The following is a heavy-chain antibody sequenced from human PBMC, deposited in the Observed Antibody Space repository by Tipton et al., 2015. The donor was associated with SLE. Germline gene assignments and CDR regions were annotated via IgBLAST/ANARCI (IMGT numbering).Heavy chain of an antibody. CDR3: TKEPSLSRFLEWFCAY. Sequence: SLRLSCAASGFTFSSYAMSWVRQAPGKGLEWVSAISGSGGSTYYANSVKGRFTISRDNSKNTLYLQMNSLRAEDTAVYYCTKEPSLSRFLEWFCAYWGRATLVTVSS. CDR1: GFTFSSYA. J-gene: IGHJ4*02. D-gene: IGHD3-3*01. V-gene: IGHV3-23*01. CDR2: ISGSGGST.